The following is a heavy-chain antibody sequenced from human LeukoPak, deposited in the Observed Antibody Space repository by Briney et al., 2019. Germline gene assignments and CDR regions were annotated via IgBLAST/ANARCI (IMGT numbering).Heavy chain of an antibody. J-gene: IGHJ6*03. Sequence: AGRSLRLSCVASGFTFTGHSMHWVRQAPGKGLEYVSAIGSNGRSTYYANSVKGRFTISRDNSKNTLYLQMGNLRAEDMAVYYCAKDVQGILYFGPYYMDVWGKGTTVTISS. CDR1: GFTFTGHS. CDR2: IGSNGRST. CDR3: AKDVQGILYFGPYYMDV. V-gene: IGHV3-64*01. D-gene: IGHD3-10*01.